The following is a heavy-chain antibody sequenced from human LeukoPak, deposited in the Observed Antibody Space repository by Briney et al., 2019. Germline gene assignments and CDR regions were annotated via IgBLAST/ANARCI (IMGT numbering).Heavy chain of an antibody. D-gene: IGHD4-23*01. Sequence: SQTLSLTCTVSGGSISSGGYYWSWIRQHPGKGLEWIGYIYYSGSTYYNPSLKSRVTISVDTSKNQFSLKLSPVTAADTAVYYCARSSDGGNTPFDYWGQGTLVTVSS. CDR3: ARSSDGGNTPFDY. J-gene: IGHJ4*02. CDR1: GGSISSGGYY. V-gene: IGHV4-31*03. CDR2: IYYSGST.